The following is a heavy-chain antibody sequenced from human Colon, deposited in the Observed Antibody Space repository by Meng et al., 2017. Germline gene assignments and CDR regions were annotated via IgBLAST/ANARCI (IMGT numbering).Heavy chain of an antibody. CDR3: GRTDINYCPIHY. CDR1: GASISTTNW. Sequence: QMQLRESGPGLVKPSGTLSLTCAVSGASISTTNWWTWFRQSPGKGLEWIGEIAHTGRTNYNRSLKSRVSISMDKSKNHFSLNVTSVTAADTAVYYCGRTDINYCPIHYWGQGTLVTVSS. J-gene: IGHJ4*02. D-gene: IGHD3-9*01. CDR2: IAHTGRT. V-gene: IGHV4-4*02.